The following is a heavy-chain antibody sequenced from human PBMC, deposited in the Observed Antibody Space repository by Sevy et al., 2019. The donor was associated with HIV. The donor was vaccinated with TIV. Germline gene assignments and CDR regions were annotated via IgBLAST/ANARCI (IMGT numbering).Heavy chain of an antibody. V-gene: IGHV4-34*01. Sequence: SETLSLTCAVHDGSFSGYYWNWIRRLPGKGLEWIGEINESGITYHNPSLKSRVTISVDTSKKQFSLKLNSVTAADTAVYFCARSPPVVVVPGAPSWFDPWGQGTLVTVSS. CDR3: ARSPPVVVVPGAPSWFDP. CDR1: DGSFSGYY. J-gene: IGHJ5*02. D-gene: IGHD2-2*01. CDR2: INESGIT.